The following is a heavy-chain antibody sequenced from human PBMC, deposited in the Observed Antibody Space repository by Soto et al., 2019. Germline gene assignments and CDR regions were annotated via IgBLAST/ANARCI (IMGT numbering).Heavy chain of an antibody. J-gene: IGHJ4*02. CDR3: ASEVVGSSSDY. CDR2: ISYDGSNK. CDR1: GFTFSSYA. V-gene: IGHV3-30*04. D-gene: IGHD6-6*01. Sequence: GGSLRLSCAASGFTFSSYAVHWVRQAPGKGLEGVSVISYDGSNKYYADSVRGRFTISRDNSKNTLYLQMNSLRAEDTAVYYCASEVVGSSSDYWGQGTLVTVSS.